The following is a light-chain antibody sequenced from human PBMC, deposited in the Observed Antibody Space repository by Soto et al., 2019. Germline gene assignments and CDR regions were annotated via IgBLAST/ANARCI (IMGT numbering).Light chain of an antibody. CDR2: LNS. CDR3: ATWDDSLNLLYV. Sequence: QSVLTHPPSASGPPGQMVTISCSGDSYSIERNTVSWYQQLPGMAPKLLIYLNSRRPSGVPDRFSGSKSGTSASLAISGLQSEDEAEYYCATWDDSLNLLYVFGTGTKV. J-gene: IGLJ1*01. V-gene: IGLV1-44*01. CDR1: SYSIERNT.